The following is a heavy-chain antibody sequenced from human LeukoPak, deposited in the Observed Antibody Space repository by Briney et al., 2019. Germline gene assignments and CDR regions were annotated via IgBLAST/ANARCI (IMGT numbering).Heavy chain of an antibody. CDR3: ARSARELLEAFDI. D-gene: IGHD1-26*01. Sequence: GGSLRLSCAASGFTFSSYAMHWVRQAPGKGLEWVAVISYDGSNKYYADSVKGRFTISRDNSKNTLYLQMNSLRAEDTAVYYCARSARELLEAFDIWGQGTMVTVSS. J-gene: IGHJ3*02. CDR1: GFTFSSYA. CDR2: ISYDGSNK. V-gene: IGHV3-30-3*01.